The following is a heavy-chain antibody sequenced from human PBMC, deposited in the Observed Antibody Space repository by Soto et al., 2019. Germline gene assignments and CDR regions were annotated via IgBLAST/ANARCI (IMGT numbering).Heavy chain of an antibody. CDR2: IDGDGSTT. V-gene: IGHV3-74*01. CDR1: GFTFTNYW. D-gene: IGHD5-18*01. CDR3: ARGIQYKYGMDV. J-gene: IGHJ6*02. Sequence: EVQLVESGGDLVQPGGSLRLSCAASGFTFTNYWIRWVRQAPGKGLVWVSRIDGDGSTTNYADSVKGRFTISRDNAKNTVYMQMNSLRAEDTALYYCARGIQYKYGMDVWGQGTTVTVSS.